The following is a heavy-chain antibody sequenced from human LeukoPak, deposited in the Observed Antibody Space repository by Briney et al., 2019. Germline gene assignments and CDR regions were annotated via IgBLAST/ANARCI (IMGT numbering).Heavy chain of an antibody. V-gene: IGHV4-61*02. CDR2: ILSSGST. CDR3: AVRKCGYALDI. J-gene: IGHJ3*02. D-gene: IGHD1-26*01. Sequence: SQTLSLTCTLSGGSISSDDYLWTWIRQPAGKGLEWIGCILSSGSTNYNPSLMGRVTLSVNTSKKKFSLDMISVTAADTAVYYCAVRKCGYALDIWGQGKMVTVSS. CDR1: GGSISSDDYL.